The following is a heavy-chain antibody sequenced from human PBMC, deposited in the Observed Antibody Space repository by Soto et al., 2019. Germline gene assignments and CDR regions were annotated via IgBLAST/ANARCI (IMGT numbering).Heavy chain of an antibody. CDR2: INPSGGST. V-gene: IGHV1-46*01. CDR1: GYTFTSYY. J-gene: IGHJ4*02. CDR3: ARAGAMADYFDY. Sequence: ASVKVSCKASGYTFTSYYMHWVRQAPGQGLEWMGIINPSGGSTSYAQKFQGRVTMTRDTSTSTVYMELSSPRSEDTAVYYCARAGAMADYFDYWGQGTLVTVSS. D-gene: IGHD5-18*01.